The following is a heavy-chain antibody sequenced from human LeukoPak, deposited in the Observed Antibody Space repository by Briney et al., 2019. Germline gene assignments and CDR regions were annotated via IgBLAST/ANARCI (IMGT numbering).Heavy chain of an antibody. CDR1: GYTFTSYD. J-gene: IGHJ4*02. V-gene: IGHV1-8*01. Sequence: ASVKVSCKASGYTFTSYDFNWVRQATGQRPEWMGWMSPNSGDTGYAQKFQDRVTMIRNTSISTAYMELSSLRSDDTAVYYCARGPPNWGYDYWGPGTMVTVSS. D-gene: IGHD7-27*01. CDR3: ARGPPNWGYDY. CDR2: MSPNSGDT.